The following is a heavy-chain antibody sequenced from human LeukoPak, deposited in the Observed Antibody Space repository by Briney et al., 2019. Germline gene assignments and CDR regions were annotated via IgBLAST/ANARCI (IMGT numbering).Heavy chain of an antibody. CDR3: ARDGPIPYRGSYSFDY. CDR2: ISADGTNK. D-gene: IGHD1-26*01. Sequence: GGSLRLSCAASGFTVSDYAIHWVRQAAGKGMEWVAVISADGTNKYYADSVKGRFTISRDNSKNTLYLQMSSLRAEDTAVYYCARDGPIPYRGSYSFDYWGQGTLVTVSS. CDR1: GFTVSDYA. J-gene: IGHJ4*02. V-gene: IGHV3-30-3*01.